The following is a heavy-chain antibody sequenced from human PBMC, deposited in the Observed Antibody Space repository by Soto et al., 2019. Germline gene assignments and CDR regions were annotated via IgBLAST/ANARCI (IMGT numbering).Heavy chain of an antibody. J-gene: IGHJ4*02. V-gene: IGHV4-59*01. Sequence: QVQLQESGPGLVKPSETLSLTCTVSGGSISSYYWSWIRQPPGKGLEWIGYIYYSGSTNYNPSLKSRVTISVDTSKNQFSMKLSSVTAADTAVYYCARDGGAAPTPTFDYWGQGTLVTVSS. CDR2: IYYSGST. CDR1: GGSISSYY. CDR3: ARDGGAAPTPTFDY. D-gene: IGHD3-16*01.